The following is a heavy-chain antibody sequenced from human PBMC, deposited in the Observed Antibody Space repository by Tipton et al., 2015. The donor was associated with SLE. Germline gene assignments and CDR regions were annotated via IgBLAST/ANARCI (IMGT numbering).Heavy chain of an antibody. Sequence: TLSLTCTVSGGSISSSSYYWGWIRQPPGKGLEWIGSIYYSGSTYYNPSLKSRVTISVDTSKNQFSLKLSSVTAADTAVYYCARGRLRYFDWLFRPYYFDYWGQGTLVTASS. CDR3: ARGRLRYFDWLFRPYYFDY. V-gene: IGHV4-39*07. CDR2: IYYSGST. CDR1: GGSISSSSYY. J-gene: IGHJ4*02. D-gene: IGHD3-9*01.